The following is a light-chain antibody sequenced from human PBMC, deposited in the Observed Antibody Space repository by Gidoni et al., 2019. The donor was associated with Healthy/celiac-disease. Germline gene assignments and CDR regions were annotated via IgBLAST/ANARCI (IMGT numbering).Light chain of an antibody. CDR3: SSYTSSSTLYV. CDR2: EVS. V-gene: IGLV2-14*01. Sequence: QSALTQPASVSGSPGQSITISCTGTSSDVGGYNYVSWYQQHPCKAPKRMLYEVSNRPSGVSTRFSGSKSGNTASLTISGLQAEDEADYYCSSYTSSSTLYVFGTGTKVTVL. J-gene: IGLJ1*01. CDR1: SSDVGGYNY.